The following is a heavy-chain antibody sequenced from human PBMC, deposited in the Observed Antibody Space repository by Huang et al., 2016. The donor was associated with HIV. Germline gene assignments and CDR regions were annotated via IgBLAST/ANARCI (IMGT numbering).Heavy chain of an antibody. CDR2: IKQDETEK. J-gene: IGHJ6*02. CDR3: ATKTAGMDI. V-gene: IGHV3-7*01. Sequence: VESGGRSVQPGWSIRLSCVGSTFTFGAYWMSWVRQPAGKGLGWVANIKQDETEKYYVDSVKGRFNISRDNAKKVLFLEMDALRVEDTAIYFCATKTAGMDIWGQGTTVIVSS. CDR1: TFTFGAYW.